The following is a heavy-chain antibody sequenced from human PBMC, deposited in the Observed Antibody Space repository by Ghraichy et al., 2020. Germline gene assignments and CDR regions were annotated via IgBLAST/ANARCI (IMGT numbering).Heavy chain of an antibody. V-gene: IGHV3-74*01. CDR1: GFSFSDYW. CDR3: ARGINTAPDY. Sequence: GGSLRLSCAASGFSFSDYWMHWVRQVPGKGLVWVSRIKSDGRSTSYADSVKGRFTISRDNAKNTLYLQMNSLKAEDTAVYYCARGINTAPDYWGQGTLVTVSS. D-gene: IGHD5-18*01. CDR2: IKSDGRST. J-gene: IGHJ4*02.